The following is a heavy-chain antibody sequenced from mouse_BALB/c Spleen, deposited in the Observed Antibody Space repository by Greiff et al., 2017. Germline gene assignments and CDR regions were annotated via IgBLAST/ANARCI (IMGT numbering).Heavy chain of an antibody. J-gene: IGHJ2*01. Sequence: VQLQQSGPELVTPGASVKMSCKASGYTFTSYVMHWVKQKPGQGLEWIGYINPYNDGTKYNEKFKGKATLTSDKSSSTAYMELSSLTSEDSAVYYGEREGYYGRAYYFDYGGQGTTLTVSS. CDR1: GYTFTSYV. CDR3: EREGYYGRAYYFDY. D-gene: IGHD1-1*01. V-gene: IGHV1-14*01. CDR2: INPYNDGT.